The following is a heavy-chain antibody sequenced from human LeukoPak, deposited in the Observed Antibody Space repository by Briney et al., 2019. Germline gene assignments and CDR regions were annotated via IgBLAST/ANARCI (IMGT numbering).Heavy chain of an antibody. CDR2: IYASGKT. V-gene: IGHV4-61*02. D-gene: IGHD6-19*01. Sequence: SETLSLTCTVSGDSISSGRYYWSWVRQPAGKELEWIGRIYASGKTDYNPYTPSLKSRVTISVDTSKNQFSLQLNSVTPEDTAVYYCARQYSSGWSYYYDLDVWGQGTTVTVSS. J-gene: IGHJ6*02. CDR3: ARQYSSGWSYYYDLDV. CDR1: GDSISSGRYY.